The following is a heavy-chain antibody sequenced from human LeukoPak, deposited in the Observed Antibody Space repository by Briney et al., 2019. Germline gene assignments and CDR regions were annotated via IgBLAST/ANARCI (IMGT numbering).Heavy chain of an antibody. J-gene: IGHJ1*01. V-gene: IGHV5-51*01. CDR1: GYSFTSYW. CDR2: IYCGDSET. D-gene: IGHD4-17*01. CDR3: ARPFDYGDYRYFQH. Sequence: GESLKISCKGSGYSFTSYWIAWVRQMPGKGLEWMGIIYCGDSETRYSPSFQGQVTISADKSISTAYLQWSSLKASDTAMYYCARPFDYGDYRYFQHWGQGTLVTVSS.